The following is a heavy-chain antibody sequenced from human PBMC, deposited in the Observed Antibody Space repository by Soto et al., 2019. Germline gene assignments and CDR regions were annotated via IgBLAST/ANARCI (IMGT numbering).Heavy chain of an antibody. D-gene: IGHD4-17*01. Sequence: QVQLVQSGAEVKKPGSSVKVSCKASGGTFSSYTISWVRQAPGQGLEWMGRIIPILGTANSAQKFQGRVTITADKSTSTSYMELNSLRSEDTAVYYCAREDGIPVTNPGRFDYWGQGTLVTVSS. J-gene: IGHJ4*02. CDR1: GGTFSSYT. CDR2: IIPILGTA. CDR3: AREDGIPVTNPGRFDY. V-gene: IGHV1-69*08.